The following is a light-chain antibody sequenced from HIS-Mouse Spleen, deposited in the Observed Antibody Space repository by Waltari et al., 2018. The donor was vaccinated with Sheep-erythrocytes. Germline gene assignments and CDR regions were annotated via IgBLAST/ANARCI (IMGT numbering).Light chain of an antibody. J-gene: IGLJ3*02. V-gene: IGLV2-18*01. CDR3: SLYTSSSTWV. Sequence: QSALTQPPSVSGSPGQSVTISCTGTSRDVGSYNRVPWYQQPPGTAPKLMIYEVSNRPSGVPDRFSGSKSGNTASLTISGLQAEDEADYYCSLYTSSSTWVFGGGTKLTVL. CDR2: EVS. CDR1: SRDVGSYNR.